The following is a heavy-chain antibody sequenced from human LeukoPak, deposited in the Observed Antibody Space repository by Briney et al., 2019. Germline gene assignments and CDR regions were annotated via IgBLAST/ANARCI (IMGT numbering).Heavy chain of an antibody. V-gene: IGHV4-59*01. CDR1: GGSISRYY. CDR2: IYYSGST. Sequence: PSETLSLTCTVSGGSISRYYWSWIRQPPGKGLEWIGYIYYSGSTNYNPSLKSRVTISVDTSKNQFSLKLSSVTAADTAVYYCARDLVEGMDVWGQGTTVTVSS. D-gene: IGHD2-2*01. J-gene: IGHJ6*02. CDR3: ARDLVEGMDV.